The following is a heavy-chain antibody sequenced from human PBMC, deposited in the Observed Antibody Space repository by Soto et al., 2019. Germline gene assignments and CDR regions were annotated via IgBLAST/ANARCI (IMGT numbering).Heavy chain of an antibody. J-gene: IGHJ4*02. D-gene: IGHD5-18*01. CDR2: INHSGST. CDR1: GGSFSGYY. CDR3: ERAGRRGYGIYYFDY. V-gene: IGHV4-34*01. Sequence: SETLSLTCAVYGGSFSGYYWSWIRQPPGKGLEWIGEINHSGSTNYNPSLKSRVTISVDTSKNQFSLKLSSVTAADAAVYYCERAGRRGYGIYYFDYWGQGTLAPVYS.